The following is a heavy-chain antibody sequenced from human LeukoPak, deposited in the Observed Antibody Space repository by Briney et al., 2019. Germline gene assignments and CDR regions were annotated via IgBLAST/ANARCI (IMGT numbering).Heavy chain of an antibody. CDR3: TTSPSYYDSSALN. CDR2: IKSKTDGGTT. D-gene: IGHD3-22*01. J-gene: IGHJ4*02. Sequence: GGSLRLSCAASGFTFSNAWMSWVRQAPGKGLEWVGRIKSKTDGGTTDYAATVKGRFTISRDDSKNTLYLQMNSLKTEDTAVYYCTTSPSYYDSSALNWGQGTLVTVSS. V-gene: IGHV3-15*01. CDR1: GFTFSNAW.